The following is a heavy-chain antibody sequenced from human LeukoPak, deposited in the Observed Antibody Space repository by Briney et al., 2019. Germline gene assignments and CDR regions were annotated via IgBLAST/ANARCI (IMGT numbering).Heavy chain of an antibody. V-gene: IGHV3-33*01. J-gene: IGHJ3*02. CDR1: GFTFSTYG. D-gene: IGHD4-23*01. CDR2: IWYDGSNK. CDR3: ARAVGSSLGAFDI. Sequence: GRSLRLSCAASGFTFSTYGMHWVRQAPGKGLEWVAVIWYDGSNKYSADSVKGRFTISRDNSKNTLYLQMNSLRAEDTAVYYCARAVGSSLGAFDIWGQGTMVTVSP.